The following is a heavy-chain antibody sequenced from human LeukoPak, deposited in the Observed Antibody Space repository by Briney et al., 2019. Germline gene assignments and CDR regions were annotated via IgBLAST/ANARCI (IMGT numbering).Heavy chain of an antibody. Sequence: PGGSLRLSCAASGFTFSSYAMSWVRQAPGKGLEWVSAISGSGGSTYYADSVKGRFTISRDNSRNTLYLQMNSLRPEDTAVYYCAKARGYCSSTSCPAPFDYWGQGTLVTVSS. J-gene: IGHJ4*02. CDR1: GFTFSSYA. CDR3: AKARGYCSSTSCPAPFDY. V-gene: IGHV3-23*01. CDR2: ISGSGGST. D-gene: IGHD2-2*01.